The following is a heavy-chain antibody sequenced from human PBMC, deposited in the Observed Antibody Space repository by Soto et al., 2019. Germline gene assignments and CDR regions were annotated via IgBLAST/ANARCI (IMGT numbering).Heavy chain of an antibody. J-gene: IGHJ6*02. D-gene: IGHD6-13*01. CDR2: IHDSGIT. CDR3: ASQQLVHYYYGMDV. CDR1: DGSMRSYY. V-gene: IGHV4-59*08. Sequence: SETLSLTCSVSDGSMRSYYWSWIRQPPGKGLEWIGYIHDSGITDYNPSLKSRATISIDTFRNQISLKLSSVTAADTAVYYCASQQLVHYYYGMDVWGQGTTVTVS.